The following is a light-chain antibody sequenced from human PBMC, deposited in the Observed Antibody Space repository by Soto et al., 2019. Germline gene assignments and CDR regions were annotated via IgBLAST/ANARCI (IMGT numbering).Light chain of an antibody. CDR1: QSVGSSY. Sequence: ENVLTQSPGTLSLSPGERATLSCRAIQSVGSSYLAWYQQKPGQAPRLLIYSTSSRATDIPDRFSGSGSGTDFTLTISRLEPEDFAVYYCQQYDSPIWTFGQGTKVEIK. J-gene: IGKJ1*01. V-gene: IGKV3-20*01. CDR2: STS. CDR3: QQYDSPIWT.